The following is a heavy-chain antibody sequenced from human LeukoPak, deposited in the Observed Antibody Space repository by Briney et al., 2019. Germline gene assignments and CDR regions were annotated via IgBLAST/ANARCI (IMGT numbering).Heavy chain of an antibody. J-gene: IGHJ4*02. V-gene: IGHV4-4*07. CDR2: IYTSGST. D-gene: IGHD3-22*01. CDR1: GGSISSYY. Sequence: KPSETLSLTCTVSGGSISSYYWSWIRQPAGKGLEWIGRIYTSGSTNYNPSLKSRVTMSVDTSKNQFSLKLSSVTAADTAVYYCARDRYYYDSSGYYWLFDYWGQGTLVIVSS. CDR3: ARDRYYYDSSGYYWLFDY.